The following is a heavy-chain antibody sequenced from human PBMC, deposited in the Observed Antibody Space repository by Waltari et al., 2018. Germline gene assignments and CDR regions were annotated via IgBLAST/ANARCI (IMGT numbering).Heavy chain of an antibody. CDR2: SKSDGSGA. Sequence: EGQLVESGGGLVQPGGSLRLSCAASGFTFSDFYMHWVRQAPGKGLVWVARSKSDGSGATYADSGRCRFTISRDNTKSTLYLQMNSLRVDDTAVYYCANHRPGGYGMAVWGQGTTVTVSS. CDR3: ANHRPGGYGMAV. CDR1: GFTFSDFY. V-gene: IGHV3-74*01. J-gene: IGHJ6*02. D-gene: IGHD2-15*01.